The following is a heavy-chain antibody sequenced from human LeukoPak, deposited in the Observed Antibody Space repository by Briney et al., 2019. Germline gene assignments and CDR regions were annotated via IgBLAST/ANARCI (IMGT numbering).Heavy chain of an antibody. D-gene: IGHD4-17*01. V-gene: IGHV1-69*13. Sequence: SVKVSCKASGGTFSSYAISRVRQAPGQGLEWMGGIIPIFGTANYAQKFQGRVTITADESTSTAYMELSSLRSEDTAVYYCARYGDYGSYFDYWGQGTLVTVSS. CDR1: GGTFSSYA. J-gene: IGHJ4*02. CDR3: ARYGDYGSYFDY. CDR2: IIPIFGTA.